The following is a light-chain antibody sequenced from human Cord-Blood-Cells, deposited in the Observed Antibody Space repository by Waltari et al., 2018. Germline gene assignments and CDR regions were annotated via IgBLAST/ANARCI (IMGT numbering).Light chain of an antibody. J-gene: IGKJ3*01. Sequence: EIVLPQSPGTLSLSPGESANLSCRASQSVSSSYLAWYQQKPGQAPRLLIYGASSRATGIPDRFSGSGSGTDFTLTISRLEPEDFAVYYCQQYGSSPFTFGPGTKVDIK. CDR3: QQYGSSPFT. CDR2: GAS. V-gene: IGKV3-20*01. CDR1: QSVSSSY.